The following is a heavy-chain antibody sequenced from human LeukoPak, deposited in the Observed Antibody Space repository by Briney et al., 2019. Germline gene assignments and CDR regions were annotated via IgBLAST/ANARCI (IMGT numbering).Heavy chain of an antibody. J-gene: IGHJ4*02. CDR1: GFTFSSYA. Sequence: GGSLRLSCAAYGFTFSSYAMSWVRQAPGKGLEWVSGLSRSGDITYYADSVKGRLTISRDNSKNTLDLQRNSPRADDTAVYYCAKESAGGWPFDYWGQGALVTVSS. CDR2: LSRSGDIT. D-gene: IGHD6-19*01. CDR3: AKESAGGWPFDY. V-gene: IGHV3-23*01.